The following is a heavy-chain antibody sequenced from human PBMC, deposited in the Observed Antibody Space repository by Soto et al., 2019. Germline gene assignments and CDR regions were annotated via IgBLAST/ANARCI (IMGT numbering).Heavy chain of an antibody. CDR2: IFYSGST. D-gene: IGHD2-2*01. CDR1: GSSISSSDFW. J-gene: IGHJ2*01. CDR3: ARQVGLGHWYFDL. V-gene: IGHV4-39*01. Sequence: QLQLQESGPGLVKPSETLSLTCAVSGSSISSSDFWWGWIRQPPGKGLEWIGSIFYSGSTHDNPSLKSRVTISVDTSKNQFSLRLSSVTAADTAVYYCARQVGLGHWYFDLWGRGTLVTVSS.